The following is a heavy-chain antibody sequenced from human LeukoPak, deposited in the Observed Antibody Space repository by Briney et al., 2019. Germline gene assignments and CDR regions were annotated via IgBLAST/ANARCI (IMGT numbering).Heavy chain of an antibody. V-gene: IGHV3-30*03. Sequence: RGSLRLSCAASGFTFSSYGMHWVRQAPGKGLEWVAVISYDGSNKYYADSVKGRFTISRDNSKNTLYLQMNSLRAEDTAVYYCARTTYGAPAPGLYYGMDVWGQGTTVTVSS. CDR2: ISYDGSNK. CDR3: ARTTYGAPAPGLYYGMDV. D-gene: IGHD3-10*01. J-gene: IGHJ6*02. CDR1: GFTFSSYG.